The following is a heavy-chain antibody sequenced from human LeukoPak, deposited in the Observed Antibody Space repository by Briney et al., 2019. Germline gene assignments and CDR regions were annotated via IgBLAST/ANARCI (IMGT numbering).Heavy chain of an antibody. D-gene: IGHD2-15*01. J-gene: IGHJ6*04. V-gene: IGHV3-11*04. CDR3: ARDVGYCSGGSCYSPWVLDV. CDR2: ISSSGSTI. CDR1: GFTFSDYH. Sequence: GGSLRLSCAASGFTFSDYHMTWIRQAPGKGLEWLSYISSSGSTIYYADSVKGRFTISRDNAKNSLYLQMNSLRVEDTAVYYCARDVGYCSGGSCYSPWVLDVWGKGTTVTVSS.